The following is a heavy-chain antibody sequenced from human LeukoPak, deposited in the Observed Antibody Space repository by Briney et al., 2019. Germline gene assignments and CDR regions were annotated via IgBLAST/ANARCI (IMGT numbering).Heavy chain of an antibody. CDR3: ATVGLYYYDSSGYQFDY. Sequence: ASVKVSCKVSGYTLTELSMHWVRQAPGKGLEWMEGFDPEDGETIYAQKFQGRVTMTEDTSTDTAYMELSSLRSEDTAVYYCATVGLYYYDSSGYQFDYWGQGTLVTVSS. CDR2: FDPEDGET. V-gene: IGHV1-24*01. D-gene: IGHD3-22*01. CDR1: GYTLTELS. J-gene: IGHJ4*02.